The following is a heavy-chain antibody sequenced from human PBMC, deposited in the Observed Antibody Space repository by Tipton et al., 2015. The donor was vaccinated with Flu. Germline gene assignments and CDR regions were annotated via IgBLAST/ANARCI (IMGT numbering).Heavy chain of an antibody. CDR2: ISHSGST. CDR1: GYSISTGYY. CDR3: ARSRYSISWYDAFDI. J-gene: IGHJ3*02. D-gene: IGHD6-13*01. Sequence: TLSLTCTVYGYSISTGYYWGWIRQPPGKGMEWSATISHSGSTYYKPSLNSRVTISVDTSKNQFSLKLSSVTAADTALYYCARSRYSISWYDAFDIWGQGTMVTVSS. V-gene: IGHV4-38-2*02.